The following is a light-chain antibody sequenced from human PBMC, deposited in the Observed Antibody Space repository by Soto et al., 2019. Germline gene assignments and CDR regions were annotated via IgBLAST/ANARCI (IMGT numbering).Light chain of an antibody. CDR1: QTISNS. CDR3: QQSYGPPIT. CDR2: LAS. V-gene: IGKV1-39*01. J-gene: IGKJ5*01. Sequence: DILMTQSPSSLSAFVGDRVTITCRASQTISNSLTWYQQRQAKAPKLLIYLASSLQSGVPSRFGGSGSGTDFTLTISSLQPEDSATYYCQQSYGPPITFGQGPRLEIQ.